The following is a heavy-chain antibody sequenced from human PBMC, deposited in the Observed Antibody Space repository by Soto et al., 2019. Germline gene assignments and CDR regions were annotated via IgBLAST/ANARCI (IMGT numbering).Heavy chain of an antibody. Sequence: EVQLVESGGGLVQPGGSLKLSCAASGFTFSGSAMHWVRQASGKGLEWVGRIRSKANSYATAYAASVKGRFTISRDDSKNTAYLQMNSLKTEDTAVYYSTRSYYYYYMDVWGKGTTVTVSS. J-gene: IGHJ6*03. V-gene: IGHV3-73*01. CDR2: IRSKANSYAT. CDR1: GFTFSGSA. CDR3: TRSYYYYYMDV.